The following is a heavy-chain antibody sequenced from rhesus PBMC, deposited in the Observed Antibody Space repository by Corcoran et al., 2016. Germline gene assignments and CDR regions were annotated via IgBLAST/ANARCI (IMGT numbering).Heavy chain of an antibody. CDR1: GGSISDDYY. V-gene: IGHV4-106*01. CDR3: ASFFLVDY. Sequence: QVQLQESGPGLVKPSETLSLTCAVSGGSISDDYYWSWICQPPGKGLEWIGYIYGSGGGTNYNPSLKNRVTISIDTSKNQFSLKLSSVTAADTAVYYCASFFLVDYWGQGVLVTVSS. J-gene: IGHJ4*01. D-gene: IGHD3-3*01. CDR2: IYGSGGGT.